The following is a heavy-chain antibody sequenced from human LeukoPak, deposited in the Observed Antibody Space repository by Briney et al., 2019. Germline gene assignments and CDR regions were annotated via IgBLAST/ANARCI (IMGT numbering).Heavy chain of an antibody. Sequence: GGSLRLSCAASGFTVSSNYMSWVRQAPGKGLEWVSVIYDNGDAYSADSVKGRFTISRHNSKDTLYLQMNSLRPEDTAVYYCAGGSRRDGYDYWGQGTLVTVSS. CDR1: GFTVSSNY. CDR3: AGGSRRDGYDY. D-gene: IGHD5-24*01. V-gene: IGHV3-53*04. J-gene: IGHJ4*02. CDR2: IYDNGDA.